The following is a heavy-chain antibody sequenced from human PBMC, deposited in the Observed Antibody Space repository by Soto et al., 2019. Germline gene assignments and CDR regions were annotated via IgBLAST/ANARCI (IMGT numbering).Heavy chain of an antibody. CDR2: ISYEATNK. J-gene: IGHJ4*02. V-gene: IGHV3-30-3*01. CDR3: AREGGMGGPFIAR. D-gene: IGHD3-16*01. CDR1: GFTFSNYP. Sequence: QVQLVESGGGVVQPGRSLRLSCAASGFTFSNYPMQWVRQAPGKGLEWVAVISYEATNKYYADSVKGRFTISRDDSKNTRYLKRNSRRAEDRAVYYCAREGGMGGPFIARWGRGPRVTVSS.